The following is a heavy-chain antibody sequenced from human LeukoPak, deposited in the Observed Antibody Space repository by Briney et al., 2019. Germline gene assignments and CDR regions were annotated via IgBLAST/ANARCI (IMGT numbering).Heavy chain of an antibody. CDR2: IYHSGST. J-gene: IGHJ4*02. CDR1: GYSIRSNYY. Sequence: SETLSLTCDVSGYSIRSNYYCGWIRQPPGKGLEWIGSIYHSGSTYYNPSLKSRVTISVDTSKNQFSLKLSSVTAADTAVYYCARNVSYSFDYWGQGTLVTVSS. D-gene: IGHD1-1*01. CDR3: ARNVSYSFDY. V-gene: IGHV4-38-2*01.